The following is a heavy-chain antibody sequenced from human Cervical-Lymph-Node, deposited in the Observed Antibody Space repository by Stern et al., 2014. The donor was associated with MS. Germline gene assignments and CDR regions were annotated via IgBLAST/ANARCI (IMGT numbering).Heavy chain of an antibody. Sequence: MQLVESGGGVVQPGRSLRLSCAASGFTFSSYGMHWVRQAPGKGLEWVAVIWYDGSNKYYADSVKGRFTISRDNSKNTLYLQMNSLRAEDTAVYYCARDGLGWSLNWFDPWGQGTLVTVSS. CDR1: GFTFSSYG. CDR3: ARDGLGWSLNWFDP. CDR2: IWYDGSNK. J-gene: IGHJ5*02. V-gene: IGHV3-33*01. D-gene: IGHD3/OR15-3a*01.